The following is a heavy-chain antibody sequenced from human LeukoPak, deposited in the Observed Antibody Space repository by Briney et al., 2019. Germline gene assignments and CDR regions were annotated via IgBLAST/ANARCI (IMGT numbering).Heavy chain of an antibody. V-gene: IGHV1-18*01. J-gene: IGHJ6*02. D-gene: IGHD3-10*01. CDR1: GYTFNNYG. CDR2: ISAYNGNT. CDR3: ARSIRPSGSDYPKLNHGMDV. Sequence: ASVKVSCKASGYTFNNYGINWVRQAPGQGLEWMGWISAYNGNTNYTQNLQGRVTMTTDTSTSTAYMELRSLRSDDAAVYYCARSIRPSGSDYPKLNHGMDVWGQGTTVTVSS.